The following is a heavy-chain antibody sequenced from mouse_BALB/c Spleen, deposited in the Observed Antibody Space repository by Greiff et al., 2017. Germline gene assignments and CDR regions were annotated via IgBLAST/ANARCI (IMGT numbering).Heavy chain of an antibody. J-gene: IGHJ4*01. Sequence: EVMLVESGGGLVKPGGSLKLSCAASGFTFSDYYMYWVRQTPEKRLEWVATISDGGSYTYYPDSVKGRFTISRDNAKNNLCLQMSSLKSEDTAMYYCARDRVPYAMDYWGQGTSVTVSS. V-gene: IGHV5-4*02. CDR2: ISDGGSYT. CDR3: ARDRVPYAMDY. D-gene: IGHD5-1*01. CDR1: GFTFSDYY.